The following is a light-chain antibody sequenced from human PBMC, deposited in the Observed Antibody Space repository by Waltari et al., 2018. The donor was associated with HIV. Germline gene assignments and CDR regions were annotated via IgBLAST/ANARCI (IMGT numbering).Light chain of an antibody. CDR1: QTIDHKS. V-gene: IGKV3-20*01. CDR3: HLYGGSPRST. CDR2: ASS. J-gene: IGKJ1*01. Sequence: VLTQSRTTQPIPQCGDNTLSCRASQTIDHKSMRWYQQRPGQAPRIVLFASSTRATSLPHRFRGSESGTAFTLTIRRLEPADFAIYYCHLYGGSPRSTFGPGTRLE.